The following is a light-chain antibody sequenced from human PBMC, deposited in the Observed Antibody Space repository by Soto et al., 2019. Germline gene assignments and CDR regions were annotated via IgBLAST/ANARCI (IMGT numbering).Light chain of an antibody. CDR1: QTISSY. J-gene: IGKJ2*01. Sequence: DIQMTQSQSSLSASGGDRVTITCRASQTISSYLNWYQQIPGKAPKLLIYAASSLLSGVPSRFNGSGSETNFTLTNSSQQPEDFATYYCQQNFSAPPYTFGQWTKLDIK. CDR2: AAS. V-gene: IGKV1-39*01. CDR3: QQNFSAPPYT.